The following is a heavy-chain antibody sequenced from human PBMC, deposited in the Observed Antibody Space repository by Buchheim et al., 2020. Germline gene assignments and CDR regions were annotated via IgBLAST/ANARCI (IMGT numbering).Heavy chain of an antibody. CDR1: GFSFSSYW. V-gene: IGHV3-7*01. Sequence: QLVESGGVLVQPGGSLRLSCAASGFSFSSYWMSWVRQAPGKGLEWVAYIKEDGSERYYVDSVKGRFTISRDNAKNSLYLEMKSHGSEETGVYYCGLAPKVAGKPNRFDPGGEGT. CDR2: IKEDGSER. D-gene: IGHD6-19*01. CDR3: GLAPKVAGKPNRFDP. J-gene: IGHJ5*02.